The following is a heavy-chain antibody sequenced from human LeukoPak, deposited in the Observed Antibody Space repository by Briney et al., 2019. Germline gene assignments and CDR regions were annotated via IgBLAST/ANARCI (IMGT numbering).Heavy chain of an antibody. D-gene: IGHD2-15*01. J-gene: IGHJ4*02. CDR3: AKLVAATLRPIDY. CDR2: ISGSGGST. V-gene: IGHV3-23*01. CDR1: GFTFSNAW. Sequence: PGGSLRLSCIASGFTFSNAWMSWVRQAPEKGLEWVSAISGSGGSTYYADSVKGRFTISRDNSKNTLYLQMNSLRAEDTAVYYCAKLVAATLRPIDYWGQGTLVTVSS.